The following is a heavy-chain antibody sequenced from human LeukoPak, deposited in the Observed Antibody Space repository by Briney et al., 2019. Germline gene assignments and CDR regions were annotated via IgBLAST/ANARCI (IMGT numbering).Heavy chain of an antibody. V-gene: IGHV3-13*04. Sequence: GGSLRLSCAASGFTFSSYDMHWVRQATGKGLEWVSAIGTAGDTYYPGSVKGRFTISRENAKNSLYLQMNSLRAGDTAVYYCARGNILTGYDYWGQGTLVTASS. CDR1: GFTFSSYD. CDR2: IGTAGDT. J-gene: IGHJ4*02. D-gene: IGHD3-9*01. CDR3: ARGNILTGYDY.